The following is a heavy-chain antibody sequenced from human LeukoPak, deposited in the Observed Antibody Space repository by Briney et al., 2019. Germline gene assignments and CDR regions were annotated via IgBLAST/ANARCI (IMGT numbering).Heavy chain of an antibody. CDR1: GYSISSGYY. V-gene: IGHV4-38-2*01. CDR2: IYHSGST. Sequence: PETLSLTCAVSGYSISSGYYWGWIRQPPGKGLEWIGSIYHSGSTYYNPSLKSRVTISVDTSKNQFSLKLSSVTAAGTAVYYCARRGIAVAGDFDYWGQGTLVTVSS. J-gene: IGHJ4*02. D-gene: IGHD6-19*01. CDR3: ARRGIAVAGDFDY.